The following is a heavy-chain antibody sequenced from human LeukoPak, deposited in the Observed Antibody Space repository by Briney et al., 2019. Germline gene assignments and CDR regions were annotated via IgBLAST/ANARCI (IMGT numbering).Heavy chain of an antibody. CDR1: GFTFSSYE. Sequence: PGGSLRLSCAASGFTFSSYEMNWVRQAPGKGLEWVSYISTSGSTIYYADSVKGRFTISRDNAKNSLYLQMNSLRAEDTAVYYCARVGALTHYWGQGTLVTVSS. J-gene: IGHJ4*02. V-gene: IGHV3-48*03. CDR3: ARVGALTHY. D-gene: IGHD4/OR15-4a*01. CDR2: ISTSGSTI.